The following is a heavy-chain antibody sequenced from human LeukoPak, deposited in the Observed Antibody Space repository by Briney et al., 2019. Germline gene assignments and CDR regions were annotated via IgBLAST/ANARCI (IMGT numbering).Heavy chain of an antibody. D-gene: IGHD1-26*01. CDR2: IHPNTGGT. Sequence: ASVKVSCKASGYTFTGHYIHWVRQAPGQGLEWMGWIHPNTGGTKYAQKFQGRVTMTRDTSISTAYMELSRLRSDDTAVYYCARGSRELLTGFDYWGQGTLVTVSS. CDR3: ARGSRELLTGFDY. CDR1: GYTFTGHY. J-gene: IGHJ4*02. V-gene: IGHV1-2*02.